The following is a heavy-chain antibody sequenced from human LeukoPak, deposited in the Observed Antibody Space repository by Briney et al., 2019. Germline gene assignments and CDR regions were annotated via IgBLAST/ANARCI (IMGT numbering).Heavy chain of an antibody. Sequence: PGGSLRLSCSASGFTFSSYSMSWVRQAPGKGLEWVSAISGSGGSTYYAASVKGRFTISRDNSKNTLYLQMNSLRAEDTAVYYCAKGTYSSSWSWGNYWGQGTLVTVSS. V-gene: IGHV3-23*01. CDR3: AKGTYSSSWSWGNY. CDR1: GFTFSSYS. CDR2: ISGSGGST. D-gene: IGHD6-13*01. J-gene: IGHJ4*02.